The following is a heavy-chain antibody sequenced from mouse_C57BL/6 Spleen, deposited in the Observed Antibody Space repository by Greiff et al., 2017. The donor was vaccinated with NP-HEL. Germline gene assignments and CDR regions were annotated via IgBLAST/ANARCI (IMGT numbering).Heavy chain of an antibody. J-gene: IGHJ3*01. CDR1: GYTFTSYW. Sequence: QVHVKQSGAELVKPGASVKMSCKASGYTFTSYWITWVKQRPGQGLEWIGDIYPGSGSTNYNEKFKSKATLTVDTSSSTAYMQLSSLTSEDSAVYYCARFLGPPAYWGQGTLVTVSA. CDR3: ARFLGPPAY. CDR2: IYPGSGST. V-gene: IGHV1-55*01.